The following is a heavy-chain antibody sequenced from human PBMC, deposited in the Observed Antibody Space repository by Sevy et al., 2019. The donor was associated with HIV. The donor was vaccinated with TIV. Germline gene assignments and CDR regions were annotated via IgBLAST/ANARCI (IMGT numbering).Heavy chain of an antibody. J-gene: IGHJ4*02. D-gene: IGHD2-2*01. CDR3: AKSEWGNIGFCTRSSCYPFDY. V-gene: IGHV3-23*01. CDR1: GFTFTSYA. CDR2: ISGSHGTP. Sequence: GGSLRLSCAASGFTFTSYAMSWVRQAPGKGLEWVSSISGSHGTPYYADSVKDRFTISRDNSKNTLYLQMSSLRAEDTAVYYCAKSEWGNIGFCTRSSCYPFDYWGQGTLVTVSS.